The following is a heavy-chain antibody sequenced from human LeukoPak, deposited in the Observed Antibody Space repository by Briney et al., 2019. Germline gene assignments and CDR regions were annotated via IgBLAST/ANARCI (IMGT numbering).Heavy chain of an antibody. CDR3: ARDGSPYCSSTSCSEGFEY. CDR2: ISAYNGNT. Sequence: ASVKVSFKASGYTFTSYGISWVRQAPGQGLEWMGWISAYNGNTNYAQKLQGRVTMTTDTSTSTAYMELRSLRSDDTAVYYCARDGSPYCSSTSCSEGFEYWGQGTLVTVSS. D-gene: IGHD2-2*01. CDR1: GYTFTSYG. J-gene: IGHJ4*02. V-gene: IGHV1-18*01.